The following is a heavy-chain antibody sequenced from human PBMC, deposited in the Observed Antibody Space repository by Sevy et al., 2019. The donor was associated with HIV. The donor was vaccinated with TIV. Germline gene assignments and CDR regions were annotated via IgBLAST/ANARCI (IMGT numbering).Heavy chain of an antibody. CDR3: AKDLISVAGFYAFDM. D-gene: IGHD6-19*01. Sequence: GGSLRLSCAASGFNFNEYAMHWVRQAPGKGLEWVSNITWNSDSVVYADSVKGRFTISRDKAKNSLYLQMNSLRPEDTALYYCAKDLISVAGFYAFDMWGQGTMVTVSS. V-gene: IGHV3-9*01. CDR2: ITWNSDSV. J-gene: IGHJ3*02. CDR1: GFNFNEYA.